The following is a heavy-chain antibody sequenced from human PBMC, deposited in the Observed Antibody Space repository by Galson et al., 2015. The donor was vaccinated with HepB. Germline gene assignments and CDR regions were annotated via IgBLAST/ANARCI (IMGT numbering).Heavy chain of an antibody. D-gene: IGHD6-19*01. J-gene: IGHJ4*02. CDR2: IIPIFGIA. Sequence: SVKVSCKASGGTFSSYAISWVRQAPGQGLEWMGGIIPIFGIANYAQKFQGRVTITADESTSTAYMELSSLRSEDTAVYYCARGARSIAVAGTNFDYWGQGTLVTVSS. CDR1: GGTFSSYA. V-gene: IGHV1-69*13. CDR3: ARGARSIAVAGTNFDY.